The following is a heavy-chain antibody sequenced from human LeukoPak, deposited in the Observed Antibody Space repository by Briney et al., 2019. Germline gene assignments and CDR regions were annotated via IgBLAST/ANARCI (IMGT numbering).Heavy chain of an antibody. D-gene: IGHD3-22*01. CDR3: ARGPPGGYGHYYYMDV. CDR2: MNPNSGNT. CDR1: GSTFTSYD. V-gene: IGHV1-8*01. J-gene: IGHJ6*03. Sequence: ASVKVSCKASGSTFTSYDINWVRQATGQGLEWMGWMNPNSGNTGYAQKFQGRVTITRNTSISTAYMELSSLRSEDTAVYYCARGPPGGYGHYYYMDVWGKGTTVTVSS.